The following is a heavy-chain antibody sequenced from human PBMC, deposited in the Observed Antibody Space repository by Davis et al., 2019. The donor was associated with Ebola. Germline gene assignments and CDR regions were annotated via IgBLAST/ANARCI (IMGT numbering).Heavy chain of an antibody. CDR3: ARNYDFWSGYYYGMDV. J-gene: IGHJ6*02. CDR1: GFTFSSYG. D-gene: IGHD3-3*01. V-gene: IGHV3-64*02. Sequence: GGSLRLSCAASGFTFSSYGMHWVRQAPGKGLEYVSAISSNGGSTYYADSVKGRFTISRNNSKNTLYLQMGSLRAEDMAAYYCARNYDFWSGYYYGMDVWGQGTTVTVSS. CDR2: ISSNGGST.